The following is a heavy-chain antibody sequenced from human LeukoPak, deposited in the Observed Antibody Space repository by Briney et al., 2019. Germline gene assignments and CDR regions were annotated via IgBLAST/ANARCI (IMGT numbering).Heavy chain of an antibody. Sequence: SQTLSLTCTVSGGSISSGGYCWSWIRQHPGKGLEWIGYIYYSGSTYYNPSLKSRVTISVDTSKNQFSLKLSSVTAADTAVYYCARVGIAAAGTVDYWGQGTLVTVSS. V-gene: IGHV4-31*03. CDR1: GGSISSGGYC. CDR2: IYYSGST. D-gene: IGHD6-13*01. J-gene: IGHJ4*02. CDR3: ARVGIAAAGTVDY.